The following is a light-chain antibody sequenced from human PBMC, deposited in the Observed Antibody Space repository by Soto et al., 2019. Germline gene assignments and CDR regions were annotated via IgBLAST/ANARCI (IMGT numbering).Light chain of an antibody. V-gene: IGLV2-14*01. CDR2: DVS. Sequence: QSALTQPASVSGSPGQSITISCAGTSSDVGGYNYVSWYQQHPGKAPKLMIYDVSNRPSGVSNRFSGSKSGNTASLTISGLRAEDGGDYYCSSYTSSSIVVFGGGTKLTVL. J-gene: IGLJ2*01. CDR1: SSDVGGYNY. CDR3: SSYTSSSIVV.